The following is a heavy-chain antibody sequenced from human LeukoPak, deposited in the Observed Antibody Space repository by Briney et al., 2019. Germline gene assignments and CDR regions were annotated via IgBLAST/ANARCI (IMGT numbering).Heavy chain of an antibody. V-gene: IGHV1-18*01. CDR1: GYTFASYG. D-gene: IGHD6-13*01. CDR3: VRWRTKGAIAAAGLDY. Sequence: ASVKVSCKASGYTFASYGITWVRQAPGQGLEWMGWISGHSGNTNYVQNLQGRVTMTTDTSTSTAYMELRSLRSDDTAVYYCVRWRTKGAIAAAGLDYWGQGTLVTVSS. CDR2: ISGHSGNT. J-gene: IGHJ4*02.